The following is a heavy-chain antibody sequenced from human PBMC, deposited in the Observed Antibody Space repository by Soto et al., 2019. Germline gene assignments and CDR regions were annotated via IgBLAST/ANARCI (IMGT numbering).Heavy chain of an antibody. J-gene: IGHJ6*02. D-gene: IGHD3-3*02. V-gene: IGHV1-69*12. CDR2: IMPIFRTP. CDR3: ARDKDRQQLGGNYYYIMDV. CDR1: GGTFSTSA. Sequence: QVQLVQSGAEVKKPGSSVKVSCKASGGTFSTSAISWVRQAPGQGLEWMGGIMPIFRTPDYAQKFQGRVTITADDSPTPAYXELSGLRSEDTAVYYCARDKDRQQLGGNYYYIMDVWGQGTTVTVSS.